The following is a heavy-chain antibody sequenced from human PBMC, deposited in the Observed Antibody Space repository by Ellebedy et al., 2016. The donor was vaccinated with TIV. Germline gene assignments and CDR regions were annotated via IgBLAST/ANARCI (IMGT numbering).Heavy chain of an antibody. D-gene: IGHD5-12*01. Sequence: PGESLKISCAASGFTFSDYWMSWVRQAPGKGLEWVANIKQDGSQKYYVDSVKGRFTISRDNAKNSLYLQMNSLRAEDTAVYYCARGYSGSFDYWGQGTLVTVSS. J-gene: IGHJ4*02. CDR1: GFTFSDYW. CDR2: IKQDGSQK. CDR3: ARGYSGSFDY. V-gene: IGHV3-7*03.